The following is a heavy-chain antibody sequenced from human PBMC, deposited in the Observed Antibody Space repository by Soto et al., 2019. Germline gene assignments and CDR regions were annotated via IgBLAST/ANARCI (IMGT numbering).Heavy chain of an antibody. J-gene: IGHJ6*02. CDR1: GGTFSSYA. D-gene: IGHD6-13*01. Sequence: GASVKVSCKASGGTFSSYAISWVRQAPGQGLEWMGGIIPIFGTANYAQKFQGRVTITADESTSTAYMELSSLRSEDTAVYYCARDFVAAAGREGPPGYYYGMDVWGQGTTVTVSS. CDR3: ARDFVAAAGREGPPGYYYGMDV. CDR2: IIPIFGTA. V-gene: IGHV1-69*13.